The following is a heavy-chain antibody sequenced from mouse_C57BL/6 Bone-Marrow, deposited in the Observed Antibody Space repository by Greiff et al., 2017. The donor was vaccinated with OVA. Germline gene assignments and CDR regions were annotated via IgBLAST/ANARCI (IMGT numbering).Heavy chain of an antibody. V-gene: IGHV1-82*01. CDR2: IYPGDGDT. D-gene: IGHD1-1*01. CDR1: GYAFSSSW. J-gene: IGHJ2*01. CDR3: ASSPYYGSSPLYYFDY. Sequence: QVQLQQSGPELVKPGASVKISCKASGYAFSSSWMNWVKQRPGKGLEWIGRIYPGDGDTNYNGKFKGKATLTADKSSSTAYMQLSSLTSEDSAVYFCASSPYYGSSPLYYFDYWGQGTTLTVSS.